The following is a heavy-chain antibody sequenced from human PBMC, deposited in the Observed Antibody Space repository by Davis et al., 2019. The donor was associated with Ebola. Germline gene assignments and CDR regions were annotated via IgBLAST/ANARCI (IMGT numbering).Heavy chain of an antibody. V-gene: IGHV3-30*04. J-gene: IGHJ6*02. CDR3: ARGSGIAAAGRPHYYYGMDV. CDR1: GFTFSSYA. CDR2: ISYDGSNK. D-gene: IGHD6-13*01. Sequence: GGSLRLSCAASGFTFSSYAMHWVRQAPGKGLEWVAVISYDGSNKYYADSVKGRFTISRDNSKNTLYLQMNSLRAEDTAVYYCARGSGIAAAGRPHYYYGMDVWGQGTTVTVSS.